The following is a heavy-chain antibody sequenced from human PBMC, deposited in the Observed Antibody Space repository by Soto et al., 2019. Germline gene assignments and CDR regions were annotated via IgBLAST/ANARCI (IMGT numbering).Heavy chain of an antibody. D-gene: IGHD5-12*01. Sequence: GGSLRLSCATSGYAFGDYAMHWVRQVPGKGLEWVSLISWDGESTYYADPVKGRFTVSRDNSEKSLYLQMNSVRVDDTALYYCTKVGQLDITTGHAYFDHWGQGTRVTVSS. CDR1: GYAFGDYA. J-gene: IGHJ4*02. CDR2: ISWDGEST. CDR3: TKVGQLDITTGHAYFDH. V-gene: IGHV3-43D*04.